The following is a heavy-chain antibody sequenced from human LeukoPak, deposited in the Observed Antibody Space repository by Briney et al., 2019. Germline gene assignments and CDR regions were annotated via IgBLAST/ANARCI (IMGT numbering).Heavy chain of an antibody. CDR3: ARVYGSGRGSGGNWFDP. Sequence: SETLSLTCAVSGGSISSGGYSWCWIRQPPGKGLEWIGYIYHSGSTYYNPSLKSRVTISVDRSKNQFSLKMSSVTAADTAVYYCARVYGSGRGSGGNWFDPWGQGTLVTVSS. CDR1: GGSISSGGYS. CDR2: IYHSGST. V-gene: IGHV4-30-2*01. D-gene: IGHD3-10*01. J-gene: IGHJ5*02.